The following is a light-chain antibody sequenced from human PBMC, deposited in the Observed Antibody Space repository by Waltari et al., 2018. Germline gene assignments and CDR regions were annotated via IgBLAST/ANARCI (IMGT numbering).Light chain of an antibody. J-gene: IGKJ3*01. CDR1: QSISSY. Sequence: DIQMTQSPSSLSASVGDRVTITCRASQSISSYLNWYQQKPGKAPKPLIYAASSLQSGVPSRFSGSGSGTDFTLTISSLQPEDFATYYCQQSYSTPLSTFGPGTKVDIK. CDR3: QQSYSTPLST. V-gene: IGKV1-39*01. CDR2: AAS.